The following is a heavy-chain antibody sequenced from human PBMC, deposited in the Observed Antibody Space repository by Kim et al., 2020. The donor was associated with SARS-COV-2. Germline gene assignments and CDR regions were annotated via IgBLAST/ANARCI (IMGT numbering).Heavy chain of an antibody. CDR1: GFTFSSYS. D-gene: IGHD1-1*01. V-gene: IGHV3-48*02. CDR2: ISSSSSTI. CDR3: ARDRRYDKGYYYYGMDV. Sequence: GGSLRLSCAASGFTFSSYSMNWVRQAPGKGLEWVSYISSSSSTIYHADSVKGRFTISRDNAKNSLYLQMNSLRDEDTAVYYCARDRRYDKGYYYYGMDVWGQGTTVTVSS. J-gene: IGHJ6*02.